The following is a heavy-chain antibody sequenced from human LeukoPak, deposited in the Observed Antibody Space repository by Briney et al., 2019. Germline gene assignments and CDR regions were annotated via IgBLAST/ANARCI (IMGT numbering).Heavy chain of an antibody. CDR2: ISSSSSTI. CDR1: GFTFSSYS. V-gene: IGHV3-48*01. J-gene: IGHJ4*02. D-gene: IGHD1-26*01. Sequence: GGSLRLSCAASGFTFSSYSMNWVRQAPGKGLEWVSYISSSSSTIYYADSVKGRFTISRDNAKNSLYLQMNSLRAEDTAVYYCARDKWELLTYFDYWGQGTLVTVSS. CDR3: ARDKWELLTYFDY.